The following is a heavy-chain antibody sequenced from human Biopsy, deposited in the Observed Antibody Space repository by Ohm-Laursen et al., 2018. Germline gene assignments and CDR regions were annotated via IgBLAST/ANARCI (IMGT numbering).Heavy chain of an antibody. V-gene: IGHV4-39*01. CDR3: ARHPTGFWFDP. CDR1: GGSISSSTTYY. Sequence: TLSPTCAVSGGSISSSTTYYWAWLRQPPGKGLEWIGSIYNTGTTFYNPSLKSRVTITVDTSTNQFSLKVSSVTAADTALYFCARHPTGFWFDPWGHGTLVTVSS. CDR2: IYNTGTT. J-gene: IGHJ5*02.